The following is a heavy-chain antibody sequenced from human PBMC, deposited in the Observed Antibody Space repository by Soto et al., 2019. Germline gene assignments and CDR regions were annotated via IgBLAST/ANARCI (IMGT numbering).Heavy chain of an antibody. Sequence: QVQLVQSGAEVKKPGSSVKVSCKASGGSFSNYALNWVRQAPGQGLEWMGRIVPFVGITKYVQKFQGRVTITADNSTSTAYMELSSLRSEDTAVYYCAREMGATNDYWVQGTLVTVSS. D-gene: IGHD1-26*01. V-gene: IGHV1-69*04. CDR1: GGSFSNYA. CDR2: IVPFVGIT. J-gene: IGHJ4*02. CDR3: AREMGATNDY.